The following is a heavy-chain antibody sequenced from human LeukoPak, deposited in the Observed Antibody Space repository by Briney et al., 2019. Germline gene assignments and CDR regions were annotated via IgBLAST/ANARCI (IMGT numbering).Heavy chain of an antibody. Sequence: PGGSLRLSCAASGFTFSSYSMNWVRQAPGKGLEWVSSISSSSSYIYYADSVKGRFTISRDNAKNSLYLQMNSLRAEDTAVYYCARDLGYSGYEYYFDYWGQGTLVTVSS. J-gene: IGHJ4*02. CDR2: ISSSSSYI. D-gene: IGHD5-12*01. CDR3: ARDLGYSGYEYYFDY. V-gene: IGHV3-21*01. CDR1: GFTFSSYS.